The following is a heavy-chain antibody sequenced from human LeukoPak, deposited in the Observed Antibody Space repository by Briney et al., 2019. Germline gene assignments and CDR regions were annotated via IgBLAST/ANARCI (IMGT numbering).Heavy chain of an antibody. J-gene: IGHJ4*02. CDR3: ARDSVVGATGAFDY. V-gene: IGHV4-39*07. D-gene: IGHD1-26*01. CDR2: IYYSGST. CDR1: GGSISSSSYY. Sequence: SETLSLTCTVSGGSISSSSYYWGWIRQPPGKGLEWIGSIYYSGSTYYNPSLKSRATISVDTSKNQFSLKLSSVTAADTAVYYCARDSVVGATGAFDYWGQGTLVTVSS.